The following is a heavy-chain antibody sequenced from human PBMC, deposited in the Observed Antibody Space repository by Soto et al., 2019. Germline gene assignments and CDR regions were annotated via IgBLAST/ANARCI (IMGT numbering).Heavy chain of an antibody. CDR1: GFTFSSYG. V-gene: IGHV3-33*01. D-gene: IGHD4-17*01. J-gene: IGHJ4*02. CDR3: ARGLSHYGHFDY. Sequence: GGSLRLSCAASGFTFSSYGMHWVRQAPGKGLEWVEVLWYDGSNKYYADSVKGRFTISTDNSKNTLYLQTKSLGAAATAVCYCARGLSHYGHFDYWGQGTLVTVSS. CDR2: LWYDGSNK.